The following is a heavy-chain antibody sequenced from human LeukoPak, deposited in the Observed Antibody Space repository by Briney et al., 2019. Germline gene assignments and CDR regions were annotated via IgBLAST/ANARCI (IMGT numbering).Heavy chain of an antibody. CDR3: AGASSGINFDY. D-gene: IGHD1-14*01. CDR1: GFTVTSNY. CDR2: IYNGGDT. V-gene: IGHV3-66*01. J-gene: IGHJ4*02. Sequence: GGSLRLSCAASGFTVTSNYMSWVRQAPGKGLEWVSAIYNGGDTYYADSVKGRFTISRNDSKNTLYLQMNSLRAEDTAVYYCAGASSGINFDYWGQGTLVTVSS.